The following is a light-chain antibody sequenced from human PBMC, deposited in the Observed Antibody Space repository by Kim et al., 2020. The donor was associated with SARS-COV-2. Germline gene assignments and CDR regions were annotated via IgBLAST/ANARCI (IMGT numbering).Light chain of an antibody. CDR1: QSVSSSY. CDR2: GAS. CDR3: QQYGSSPGLT. Sequence: EIVLTQSPGTLTLSPGEIATLSCRASQSVSSSYLAWYQQKPGQAPRLLIYGASRRATGIPDRFSGSGSGTDFTLTISRLEPEDFAVYYCQQYGSSPGLTFGGGTKVDIK. J-gene: IGKJ4*01. V-gene: IGKV3-20*01.